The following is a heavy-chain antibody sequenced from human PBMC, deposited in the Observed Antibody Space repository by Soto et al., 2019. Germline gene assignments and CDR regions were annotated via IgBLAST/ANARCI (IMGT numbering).Heavy chain of an antibody. CDR1: GGSISSGGYS. Sequence: PSETLSLTCAVSGGSISSGGYSWSWIRQPPGKGLEWIGYIYHSGSTYYNPSLKSRVTISVDRSKNQFSLKLSSVTAADTAVYYCARDRGAMVFDYWGQGTPVTVSS. CDR3: ARDRGAMVFDY. CDR2: IYHSGST. J-gene: IGHJ4*02. D-gene: IGHD5-18*01. V-gene: IGHV4-30-2*01.